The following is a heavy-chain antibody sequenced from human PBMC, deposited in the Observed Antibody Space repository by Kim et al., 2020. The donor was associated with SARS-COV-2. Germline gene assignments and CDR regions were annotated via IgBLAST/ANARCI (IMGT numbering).Heavy chain of an antibody. Sequence: SETLSLTCTVSGGSISSGSYYWSWIRQPAGKGLEWIGRIYTSGSTNYNPSLKSRVTISVDTSKNQFSLKLSSVTAADTAVYYCAREWGSIAAAVYYFDYWGQGTLVTVSS. V-gene: IGHV4-61*02. D-gene: IGHD6-13*01. CDR1: GGSISSGSYY. J-gene: IGHJ4*02. CDR2: IYTSGST. CDR3: AREWGSIAAAVYYFDY.